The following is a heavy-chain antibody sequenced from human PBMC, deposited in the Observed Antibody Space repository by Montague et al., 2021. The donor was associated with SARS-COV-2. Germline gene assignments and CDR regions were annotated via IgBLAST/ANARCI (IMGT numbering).Heavy chain of an antibody. Sequence: SETLSLTCSVHGGSISSGNYYWAWMPQPPGKGLEWLVSIYFTGGSSPXXXLKSRATLSIYRSKNQFYLNLSSVTAADTAVYYCVRAMVRPGDWFDTWGQGIQVTVSS. CDR2: IYFTGGS. V-gene: IGHV4-39*07. J-gene: IGHJ5*02. D-gene: IGHD3-10*01. CDR3: VRAMVRPGDWFDT. CDR1: GGSISSGNYY.